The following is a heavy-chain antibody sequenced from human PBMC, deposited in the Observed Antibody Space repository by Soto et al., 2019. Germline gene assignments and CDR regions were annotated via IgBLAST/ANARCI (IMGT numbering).Heavy chain of an antibody. CDR2: TSYDGNNK. Sequence: RLSCTGSGFTFGNYGMHWVRQAPGKGLEWVASTSYDGNNKYYADSLKGRFTISRDNSKKMVYLQMTSLGPEDTAVYYCAKGGGSARDFDYWGQGALVTVSS. J-gene: IGHJ4*02. CDR3: AKGGGSARDFDY. CDR1: GFTFGNYG. D-gene: IGHD1-26*01. V-gene: IGHV3-30*18.